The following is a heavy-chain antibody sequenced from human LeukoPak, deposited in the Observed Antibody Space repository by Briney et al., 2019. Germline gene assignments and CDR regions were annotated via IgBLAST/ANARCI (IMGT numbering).Heavy chain of an antibody. D-gene: IGHD4-17*01. CDR2: ISGSGGST. V-gene: IGHV3-23*01. Sequence: GGSLRLSCAASGFTFSSYAMSWVRQTPGKGLEWVSAISGSGGSTYYADSVKGRFTISRDNSKNTLYLQMNSLRAEDTAVYYCAKGPSYGVKNYFDYWGQGTLVTVSS. CDR1: GFTFSSYA. CDR3: AKGPSYGVKNYFDY. J-gene: IGHJ4*02.